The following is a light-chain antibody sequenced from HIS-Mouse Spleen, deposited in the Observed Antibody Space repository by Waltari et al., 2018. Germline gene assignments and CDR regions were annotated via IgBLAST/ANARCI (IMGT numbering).Light chain of an antibody. V-gene: IGLV2-23*03. CDR1: SSDVGRYNL. CDR3: CSYAGSSTFEV. CDR2: EGS. Sequence: QSALTQPASVSGSPGQSITISCTGTSSDVGRYNLVSWYQQHPGKAPKLMIYEGSKRPSGVSNRFSGSKSGNTASLTISGLQAADEADYYCCSYAGSSTFEVFGGGTKLTVL. J-gene: IGLJ2*01.